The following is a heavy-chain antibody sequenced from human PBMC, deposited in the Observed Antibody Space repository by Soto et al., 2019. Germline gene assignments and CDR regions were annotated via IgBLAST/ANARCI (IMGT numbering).Heavy chain of an antibody. D-gene: IGHD3-10*01. Sequence: ASVKVSCKASGYTFTSYGISWVRQAPGQGLEWMGWISAYNGNTNYAQKLQGRVTMTTDTSTSTAYMELRSLRSDDTAVYYCARDPLWFGEPKSLNFDYWGQGTLVTVSS. CDR1: GYTFTSYG. CDR2: ISAYNGNT. CDR3: ARDPLWFGEPKSLNFDY. J-gene: IGHJ4*02. V-gene: IGHV1-18*01.